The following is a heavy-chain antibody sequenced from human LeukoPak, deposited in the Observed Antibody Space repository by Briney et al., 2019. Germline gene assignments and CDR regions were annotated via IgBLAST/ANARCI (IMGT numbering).Heavy chain of an antibody. J-gene: IGHJ6*02. CDR3: ARGPDRPIVASIGVYPSSVYYYYGMDV. V-gene: IGHV1-8*01. CDR2: MNPNSGNT. Sequence: ASVKVSCKASGYTFTSYDINWVRQATGQGLEWMGWMNPNSGNTGYAQKFQGRVTMTRNTSISTAYMELSSLRSEDTAVYYCARGPDRPIVASIGVYPSSVYYYYGMDVWGQGTMVTVSS. D-gene: IGHD5-12*01. CDR1: GYTFTSYD.